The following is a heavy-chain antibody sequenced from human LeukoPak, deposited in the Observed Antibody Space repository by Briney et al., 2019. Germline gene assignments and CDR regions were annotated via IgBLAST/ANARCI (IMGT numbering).Heavy chain of an antibody. Sequence: ASVKVSCKASGYTFTSYGISWVRQAPGQGLEWMGWINPNSGGTNYAQKFQGRVTMTRDTSTSTAYTEVRSLRSDDAAVYYCARDTHVLRFLEWLAPFDYWGQGTLVTVSS. J-gene: IGHJ4*02. D-gene: IGHD3-3*01. CDR1: GYTFTSYG. CDR3: ARDTHVLRFLEWLAPFDY. V-gene: IGHV1-18*01. CDR2: INPNSGGT.